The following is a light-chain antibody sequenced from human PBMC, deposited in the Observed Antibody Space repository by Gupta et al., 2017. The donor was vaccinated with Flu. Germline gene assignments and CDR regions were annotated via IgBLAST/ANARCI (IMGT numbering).Light chain of an antibody. J-gene: IGKJ2*03. Sequence: IVLTQSPGTLSLSPGERATLSCRASQSVSSSYLAWYQQKPGQAPRLLIYGASRRATGIPDRFSGSGSGTDFTLTISRLEPEDFAVYYCQQDGSSPYSFGQGTKLEIK. V-gene: IGKV3-20*01. CDR3: QQDGSSPYS. CDR1: QSVSSSY. CDR2: GAS.